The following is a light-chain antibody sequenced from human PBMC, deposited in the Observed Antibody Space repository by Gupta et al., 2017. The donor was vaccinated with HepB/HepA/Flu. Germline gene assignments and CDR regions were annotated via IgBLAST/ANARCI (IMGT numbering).Light chain of an antibody. J-gene: IGKJ1*01. CDR2: GAS. CDR3: QQYGRSPWT. CDR1: QSVSSSY. Sequence: ESVLTQPPGTLALSPGESATPSCRASQSVSSSYLAWYQQKPGQAPRLLIYGASSRATGIPDRFSGSGSGTDFTLNISRLEPEDFAVYYCQQYGRSPWTFGQGTKVEIK. V-gene: IGKV3-20*01.